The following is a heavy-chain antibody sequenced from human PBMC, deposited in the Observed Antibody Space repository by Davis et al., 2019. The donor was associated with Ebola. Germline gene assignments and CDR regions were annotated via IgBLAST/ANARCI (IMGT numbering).Heavy chain of an antibody. J-gene: IGHJ4*02. CDR1: GFTFSSYW. V-gene: IGHV3-7*01. D-gene: IGHD4-17*01. Sequence: GESLKISCAASGFTFSSYWMSWVRQAPGKGLEWVANIKQDGSEKYYVDSVKGRFTISRDNAKNSLYLQMNSLRAEDTAVYYCATTYAPLDYWGQGTLVTVSS. CDR2: IKQDGSEK. CDR3: ATTYAPLDY.